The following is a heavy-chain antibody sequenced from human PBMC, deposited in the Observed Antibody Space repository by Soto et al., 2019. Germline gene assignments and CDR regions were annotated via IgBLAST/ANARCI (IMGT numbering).Heavy chain of an antibody. CDR1: GDTFTTYD. CDR3: ARGGASGSYYLLDY. V-gene: IGHV1-8*01. Sequence: GASLKVSCKASGDTFTTYDINWVRQATGHGLEWMGWINPNSGNIGYAQRFQSRVTMTRDTAIRTAYMEVSSLRSDDTDVYCCARGGASGSYYLLDYWGQGTLVTVSS. CDR2: INPNSGNI. J-gene: IGHJ4*02. D-gene: IGHD3-10*01.